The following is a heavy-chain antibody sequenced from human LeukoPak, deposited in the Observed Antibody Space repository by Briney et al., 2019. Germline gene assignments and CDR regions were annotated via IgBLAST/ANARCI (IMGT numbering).Heavy chain of an antibody. V-gene: IGHV3-30-3*01. CDR3: ARGADRRGSDYLRNGYFDY. Sequence: GGSLRLSCAASGFTFSSYDMNWVRQAPGKGLEWVSVISYDGSNKYYADSVKGRFTISRDNSKNSLYLQMNSLRAEDTAVYYCARGADRRGSDYLRNGYFDYWGQGTLVTVSS. D-gene: IGHD4-17*01. CDR1: GFTFSSYD. J-gene: IGHJ4*02. CDR2: ISYDGSNK.